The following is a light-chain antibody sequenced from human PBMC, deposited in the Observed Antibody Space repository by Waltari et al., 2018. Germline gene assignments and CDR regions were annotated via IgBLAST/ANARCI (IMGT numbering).Light chain of an antibody. J-gene: IGLJ3*02. V-gene: IGLV2-23*01. CDR1: SSDVGSYNL. CDR2: EGS. Sequence: QSALTQPASVSGSPGQSITLSCTGTSSDVGSYNLVSWYQQHPGKAPKLMIYEGSKRPSGVSNRFSGSKSGNTASLTISGLQAEDEADYYCCSYAGSRWVFGGGTKLTVL. CDR3: CSYAGSRWV.